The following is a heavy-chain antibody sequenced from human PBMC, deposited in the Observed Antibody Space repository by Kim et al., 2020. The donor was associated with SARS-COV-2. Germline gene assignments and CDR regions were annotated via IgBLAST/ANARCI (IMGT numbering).Heavy chain of an antibody. J-gene: IGHJ6*02. Sequence: RFTISRDNSKNSLYLQMNSLRTEDTALYYCARTHIVVVAATPYYYYGMDVWGQGTTVTVSS. CDR3: ARTHIVVVAATPYYYYGMDV. D-gene: IGHD2-15*01. V-gene: IGHV3-43*01.